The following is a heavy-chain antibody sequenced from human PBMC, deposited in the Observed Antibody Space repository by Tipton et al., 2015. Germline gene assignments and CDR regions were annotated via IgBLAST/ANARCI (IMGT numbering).Heavy chain of an antibody. D-gene: IGHD3-10*01. J-gene: IGHJ6*02. CDR3: ARGHYVSRMDV. V-gene: IGHV4-59*01. Sequence: GLVKPSQTLTLSCTVSGDSISSYYWSWIRQPPGKGLEWIGYIYYSGSTNYNPSLKSRVTISVDTSKNQFSLKLSSVTAADTAVYYCARGHYVSRMDVWGQGTTVTVSS. CDR1: GDSISSYY. CDR2: IYYSGST.